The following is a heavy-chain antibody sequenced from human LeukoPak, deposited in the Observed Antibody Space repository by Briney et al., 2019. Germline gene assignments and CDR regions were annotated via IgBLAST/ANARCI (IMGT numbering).Heavy chain of an antibody. CDR2: INSDGSTT. D-gene: IGHD3-22*01. CDR3: AREALDSSGLFDY. J-gene: IGHJ4*02. Sequence: GGSLRLSCAASGFTFSSYWMHWVRQAPGKGLVWVSRINSDGSTTNYADSVKGRFTISRDNAKNTLYLQMNSLRAEDTAVYYCAREALDSSGLFDYWGQGTLVTVSS. CDR1: GFTFSSYW. V-gene: IGHV3-74*01.